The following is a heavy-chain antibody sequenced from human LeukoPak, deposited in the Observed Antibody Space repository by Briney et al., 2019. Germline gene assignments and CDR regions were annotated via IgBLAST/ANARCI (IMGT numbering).Heavy chain of an antibody. J-gene: IGHJ4*02. D-gene: IGHD6-19*01. CDR3: ARGETLYSSGWYVY. V-gene: IGHV1-69*04. CDR1: GGTFSSYA. Sequence: SVKVSCKASGGTFSSYAISWVRQAPGQGLEWMGRIIPILGIANYAQKFQGRVTITADKSTSTAYMELSSLRSEDTAVYYCARGETLYSSGWYVYWGQGTLVTVSS. CDR2: IIPILGIA.